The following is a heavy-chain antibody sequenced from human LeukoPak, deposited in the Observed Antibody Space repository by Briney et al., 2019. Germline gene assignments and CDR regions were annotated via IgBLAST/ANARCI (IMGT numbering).Heavy chain of an antibody. Sequence: GGSLRLSREASGFAVSSNYISWVRQAPGKGLEWVANIKQDGSEKYYVDSVKGRFTISRDNAKNSLYLQMNSLRAEDTAVYYCARGGAFDIWGQGTMVTVSS. CDR3: ARGGAFDI. CDR2: IKQDGSEK. CDR1: GFAVSSNY. V-gene: IGHV3-7*01. J-gene: IGHJ3*02.